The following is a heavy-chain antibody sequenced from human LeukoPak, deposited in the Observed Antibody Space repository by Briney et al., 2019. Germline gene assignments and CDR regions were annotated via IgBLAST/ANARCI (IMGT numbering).Heavy chain of an antibody. Sequence: PGGSLRLSCAASGFIFSDYYMSWIRQSPGKGLKWISYISPNGTDIYSIDSVRGRFIISRDNAKNSLYLQMNSLRAEDTAIYYCASGSSSVGYWGQGTLVTVSS. CDR1: GFIFSDYY. CDR2: ISPNGTDI. J-gene: IGHJ4*02. CDR3: ASGSSSVGY. V-gene: IGHV3-11*01. D-gene: IGHD6-6*01.